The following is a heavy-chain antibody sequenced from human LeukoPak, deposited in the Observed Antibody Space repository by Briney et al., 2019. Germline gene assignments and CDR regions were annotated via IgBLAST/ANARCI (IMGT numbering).Heavy chain of an antibody. CDR3: TTLWEPTYYYYYYYMDV. V-gene: IGHV3-15*01. D-gene: IGHD1-26*01. CDR2: IKSKTDGGTT. J-gene: IGHJ6*03. Sequence: PGGSLRLSCAASGFTFSSAWMSWVRQAPEKGLEWVGRIKSKTDGGTTDYAAPVKGRFTISRDDSKNTLYLQMNSLKTEDTAVYYCTTLWEPTYYYYYYYMDVWGKGTTVTVSS. CDR1: GFTFSSAW.